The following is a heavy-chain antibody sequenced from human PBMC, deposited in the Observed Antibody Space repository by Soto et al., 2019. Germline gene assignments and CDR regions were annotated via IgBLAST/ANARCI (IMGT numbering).Heavy chain of an antibody. CDR1: GYTFTSYY. Sequence: ASVKVSCKASGYTFTSYYINWVRQATGQGLEWMGWMNPNSGNTGYAQKFQGRVTMTRNTSISTAYMELSSLRSEDTAVYYCARGRMLEQWLVQGGNWFDPWGQGTLVTVSS. J-gene: IGHJ5*02. CDR3: ARGRMLEQWLVQGGNWFDP. V-gene: IGHV1-8*01. D-gene: IGHD6-19*01. CDR2: MNPNSGNT.